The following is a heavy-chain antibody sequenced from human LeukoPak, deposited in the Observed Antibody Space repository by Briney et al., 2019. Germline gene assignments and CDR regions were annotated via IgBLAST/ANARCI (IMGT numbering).Heavy chain of an antibody. Sequence: GGSLRLSCAASGFTLSSYAMSWVRQAPGKGLEWVSAISGSGGSTYYADSVKGRFTISRDNSKNTLYLQMNSLRAEDTAVYYCARYYDSSGYYWGHFDYWGQATLVTVSS. V-gene: IGHV3-23*01. CDR2: ISGSGGST. CDR1: GFTLSSYA. CDR3: ARYYDSSGYYWGHFDY. D-gene: IGHD3-22*01. J-gene: IGHJ4*02.